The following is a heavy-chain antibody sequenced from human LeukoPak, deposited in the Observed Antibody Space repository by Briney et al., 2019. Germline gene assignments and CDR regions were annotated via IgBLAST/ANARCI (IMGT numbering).Heavy chain of an antibody. Sequence: SETLSLTXAVYGGSFSGYYWSWIRQPPGKGLEWIGEINHSGSTNYNPSLKSRVTISVDTSKNQFSLKLSSVTAADTAVCYCARAPGRPAAVFDYWGQGTLVTVSS. CDR3: ARAPGRPAAVFDY. V-gene: IGHV4-34*01. J-gene: IGHJ4*02. D-gene: IGHD2-2*01. CDR2: INHSGST. CDR1: GGSFSGYY.